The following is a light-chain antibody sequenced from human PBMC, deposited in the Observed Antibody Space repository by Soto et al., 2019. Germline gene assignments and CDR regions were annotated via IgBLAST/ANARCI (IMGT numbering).Light chain of an antibody. CDR3: GTWHSSLSYV. CDR2: ENN. CDR1: SSNIGNNY. J-gene: IGLJ1*01. Sequence: QSVLTQPPSVSAAPGQKVTISCSGSSSNIGNNYVSWYQQLPGTAPKLLIYENNKRPSGIPDRFSGSKSGTSATLGITGLQTGDEADYYCGTWHSSLSYVFGTGTKLTV. V-gene: IGLV1-51*02.